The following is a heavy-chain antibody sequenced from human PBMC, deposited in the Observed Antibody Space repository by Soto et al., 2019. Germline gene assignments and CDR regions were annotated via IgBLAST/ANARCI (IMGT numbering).Heavy chain of an antibody. J-gene: IGHJ4*02. CDR3: ARLPSVYSSGWYMTVDY. CDR2: IYYSGST. D-gene: IGHD6-19*01. Sequence: SETLSLTCTVYGGSISSSTYYWGWIRQPPGKGLEWIGSIYYSGSTYYNPSLKSRVTISVDTSKNQFSLKLSSVTAADTAVYYCARLPSVYSSGWYMTVDYWGQGTLVTVSS. CDR1: GGSISSSTYY. V-gene: IGHV4-39*01.